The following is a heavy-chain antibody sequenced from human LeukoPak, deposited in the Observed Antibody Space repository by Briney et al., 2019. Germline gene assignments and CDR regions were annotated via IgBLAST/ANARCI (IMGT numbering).Heavy chain of an antibody. J-gene: IGHJ5*02. D-gene: IGHD3-22*01. CDR2: IWYDGSNK. Sequence: PGGSLRLSCAASGFTFSSYGMHWVRQAPGKGLEWVAVIWYDGSNKYYADSVKGRFTISRDNSKNTLYLQMNSLRAEDTAVYYCARDRSITYYYDSSGYYYWFDPWGQGTLVTVSS. V-gene: IGHV3-33*01. CDR1: GFTFSSYG. CDR3: ARDRSITYYYDSSGYYYWFDP.